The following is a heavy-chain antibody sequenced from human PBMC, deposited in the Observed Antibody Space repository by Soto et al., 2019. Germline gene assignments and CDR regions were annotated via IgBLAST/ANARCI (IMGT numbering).Heavy chain of an antibody. D-gene: IGHD3-22*01. CDR1: GDTFSSYA. J-gene: IGHJ4*02. CDR2: IIPFFDTA. CDR3: ARPTYYYDSSGPPAY. V-gene: IGHV1-69*05. Sequence: GASVKVSCKASGDTFSSYAISWVRQAPGQGLEWMGGIIPFFDTANYAQKFQGRVTITRDTSASTAYMELSSLRSEDTAVYYCARPTYYYDSSGPPAYWGQGTLVTVS.